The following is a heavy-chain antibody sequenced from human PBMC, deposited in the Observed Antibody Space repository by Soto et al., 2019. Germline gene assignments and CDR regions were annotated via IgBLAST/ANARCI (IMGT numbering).Heavy chain of an antibody. CDR3: ARGPSHGAFDY. V-gene: IGHV1-3*01. CDR2: INAGNGNT. Sequence: ASVKVSCKASGYTFTNYAMHWVRQAPGQRLEWMGWINAGNGNTKYSQNFQGRLTMTRDTSIDTVYMELSRLQSDDTTIYYCARGPSHGAFDYWGQGTLVTVSS. J-gene: IGHJ4*02. D-gene: IGHD2-8*01. CDR1: GYTFTNYA.